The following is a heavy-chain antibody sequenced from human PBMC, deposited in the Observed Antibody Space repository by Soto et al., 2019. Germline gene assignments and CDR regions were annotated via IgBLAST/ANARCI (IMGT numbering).Heavy chain of an antibody. CDR2: IYYSGRT. CDR1: GGSISGYY. V-gene: IGHV4-59*01. J-gene: IGHJ3*01. Sequence: QVQLQESGPGLVKPSETLSLTCTVSGGSISGYYWSWIRQPPGKGLEWIGFIYYSGRTNYNPSLKSRVTISEDTSKNQFSLRLTSVTAADTAIYYCARDGHTSSSLAFDFWGPGTMVTVSS. D-gene: IGHD6-6*01. CDR3: ARDGHTSSSLAFDF.